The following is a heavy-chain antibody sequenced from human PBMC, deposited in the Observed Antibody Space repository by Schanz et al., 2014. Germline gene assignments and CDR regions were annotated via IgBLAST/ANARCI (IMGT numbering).Heavy chain of an antibody. V-gene: IGHV3-21*05. CDR2: INTGSNYI. CDR1: GFTLSNYA. Sequence: EMQLLESGGGLAQPGGSLRLSCAASGFTLSNYAMSWVRQAPGKGLEWISFINTGSNYINYADSVKGRFTISRDNSNKTVDLQMNSLRAEDTALYYCARERRNADLDYWGQGTLVTVSS. CDR3: ARERRNADLDY. D-gene: IGHD1-1*01. J-gene: IGHJ4*02.